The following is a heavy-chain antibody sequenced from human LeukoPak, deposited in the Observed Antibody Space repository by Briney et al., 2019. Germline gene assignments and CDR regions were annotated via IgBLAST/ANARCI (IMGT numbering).Heavy chain of an antibody. D-gene: IGHD3-22*01. CDR1: GFTFSSYA. Sequence: PGGSLRLSCATSGFTFSSYAMSWVRQAPGKGLEWVSGISGSGDITYYADSVKGRFTISRDNAKNTLYLQMNSLRAEDTAVYYCARRSSGPLYYYYYYMDVWGKGTTVTVSS. J-gene: IGHJ6*03. CDR2: ISGSGDIT. V-gene: IGHV3-23*01. CDR3: ARRSSGPLYYYYYYMDV.